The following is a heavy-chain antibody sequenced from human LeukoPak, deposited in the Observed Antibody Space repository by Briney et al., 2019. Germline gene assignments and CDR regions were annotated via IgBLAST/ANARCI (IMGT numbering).Heavy chain of an antibody. CDR3: AVGGLAGDY. V-gene: IGHV4-61*02. Sequence: SQTLSLTCTVSGGSISSGSYYWSWIRQPAGKGLEWIGRIYTSGSTNYNPSLKSRVTISVDTSKNQLSLKLSSVTAADTAVYYCAVGGLAGDYWGQGTLVTVSS. J-gene: IGHJ4*02. CDR1: GGSISSGSYY. CDR2: IYTSGST.